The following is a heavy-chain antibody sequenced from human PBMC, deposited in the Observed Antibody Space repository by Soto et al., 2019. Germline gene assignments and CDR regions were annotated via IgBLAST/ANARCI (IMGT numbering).Heavy chain of an antibody. CDR3: ARVFLEWSYYYYYYMDV. D-gene: IGHD3-3*01. V-gene: IGHV1-18*01. CDR2: ISAYNGNT. Sequence: GASVKVSCKASGYTFTSYGISWVRQAPGQGLEWMGWISAYNGNTNYAQNLQGRVTMTTDTSTSTAYMELRSLRSDDTAVYYCARVFLEWSYYYYYYMDVWGKGTTVTVSS. CDR1: GYTFTSYG. J-gene: IGHJ6*03.